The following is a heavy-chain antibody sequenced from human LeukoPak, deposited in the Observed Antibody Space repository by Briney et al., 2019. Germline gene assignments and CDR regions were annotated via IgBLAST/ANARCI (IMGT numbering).Heavy chain of an antibody. D-gene: IGHD3-10*01. CDR1: GFTFSSYG. J-gene: IGHJ5*02. CDR3: AKELRTGSGPNWFDP. CDR2: ISYDGSSK. Sequence: GGSLRLSCAASGFTFSSYGMHWVRQAPGKGLEWVAVISYDGSSKYYADSVKGRFTISRDNSKNTLYLQMNSLRAEDTAVYYCAKELRTGSGPNWFDPWGQGTLVTVSS. V-gene: IGHV3-30*18.